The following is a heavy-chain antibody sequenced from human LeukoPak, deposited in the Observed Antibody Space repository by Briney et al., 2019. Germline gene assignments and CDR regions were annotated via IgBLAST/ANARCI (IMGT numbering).Heavy chain of an antibody. D-gene: IGHD2-2*01. J-gene: IGHJ4*02. CDR1: GFTFSSYW. Sequence: RGSLRLSCAASGFTFSSYWMHWVRQAPGKGLEWVSSISSSSSYIYCADSVKGRFTISRDNAKNSLYLQMNSLRAEDTAVYYCARYPGYCSSTSCYVWGQGTLVTVSS. CDR2: ISSSSSYI. V-gene: IGHV3-21*01. CDR3: ARYPGYCSSTSCYV.